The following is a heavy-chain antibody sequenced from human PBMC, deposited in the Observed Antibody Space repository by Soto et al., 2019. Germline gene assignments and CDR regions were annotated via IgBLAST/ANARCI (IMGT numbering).Heavy chain of an antibody. CDR2: IYPGDSDT. CDR3: ATPGPRWNQRGRNYYYYGMDV. V-gene: IGHV5-51*01. D-gene: IGHD1-1*01. Sequence: PGESLKISCKGSGYSFTSYWIGWVRQMPGKGLEWMGIIYPGDSDTRYSPSFQGQVTISADKSISTAYLQWSSLKASDTAMYYCATPGPRWNQRGRNYYYYGMDVWGQGTTVTVS. CDR1: GYSFTSYW. J-gene: IGHJ6*02.